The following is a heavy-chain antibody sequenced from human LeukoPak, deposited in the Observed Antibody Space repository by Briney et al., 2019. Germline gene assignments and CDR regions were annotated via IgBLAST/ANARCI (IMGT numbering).Heavy chain of an antibody. V-gene: IGHV1-2*02. CDR1: GYTFSGYY. J-gene: IGHJ5*02. CDR2: INPNSGGT. D-gene: IGHD6-13*01. CDR3: ARGASSWMSFGWFDP. Sequence: ASVKVSCKASGYTFSGYYMHWVRQAPGQGLEWMGWINPNSGGTNYAQKFQGRVTITRDTSISTAYMELSRLRSEETAVYYCARGASSWMSFGWFDPWGQGTLVTVSS.